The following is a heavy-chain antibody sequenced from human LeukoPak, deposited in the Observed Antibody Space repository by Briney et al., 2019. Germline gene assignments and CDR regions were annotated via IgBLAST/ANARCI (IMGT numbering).Heavy chain of an antibody. CDR2: ISGYNGNT. D-gene: IGHD5-24*01. Sequence: GASVKVSCKASGYIFTTYGIGWARQAPGQGLEWMGWISGYNGNTNYAQKLQGRVTMTTDTSTSTAYMELRSLRSDDTAVYYCARVADGYNHRLFGYYMDVWGKGTTVTVSS. J-gene: IGHJ6*03. CDR1: GYIFTTYG. V-gene: IGHV1-18*01. CDR3: ARVADGYNHRLFGYYMDV.